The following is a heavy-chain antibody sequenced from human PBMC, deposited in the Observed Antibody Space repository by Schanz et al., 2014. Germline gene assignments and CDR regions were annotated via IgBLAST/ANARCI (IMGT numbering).Heavy chain of an antibody. J-gene: IGHJ4*02. CDR1: GFTFSSHS. CDR2: ISGSGNTI. CDR3: ARRYSGRYCFDY. Sequence: EVQLVESGGNLVQPGGSLRLSCVASGFTFSSHSMNWVRQAPGQGLEWLSYISGSGNTIYYADSVKGRFTISRDNAKNSFSLQMDRLRDEDTAVYYCARRYSGRYCFDYWGQGTLVAVSS. D-gene: IGHD1-26*01. V-gene: IGHV3-48*02.